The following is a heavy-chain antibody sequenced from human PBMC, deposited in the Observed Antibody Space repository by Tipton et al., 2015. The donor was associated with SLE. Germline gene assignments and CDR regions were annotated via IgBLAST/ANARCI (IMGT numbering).Heavy chain of an antibody. CDR3: ASSLGTRGEY. V-gene: IGHV4-30-4*08. CDR2: IYYSGST. Sequence: TLSLTCAVYGGSFSGYYWSWIRQPPGKGLEWIGYIYYSGSTYYNPSLKSRVTISVDTSKNQFSLKLSSVTAADTAVYYCASSLGTRGEYWGQGTLVTVSS. D-gene: IGHD7-27*01. CDR1: GGSFSGYY. J-gene: IGHJ4*02.